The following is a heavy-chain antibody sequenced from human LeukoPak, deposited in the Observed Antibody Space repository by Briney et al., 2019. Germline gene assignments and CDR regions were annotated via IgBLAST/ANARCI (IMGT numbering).Heavy chain of an antibody. V-gene: IGHV1-24*01. CDR3: ARLNSSFEGFDY. CDR1: GYTLTELS. CDR2: FDPEDGET. Sequence: ASVKVSCKVSGYTLTELSMHWVRQAPGKGLEWMGGFDPEDGETIYAQKFQGRVTMTEDTSTDTAYMELSSLRSEDTAVYYCARLNSSFEGFDYWGQGTLVTVSS. D-gene: IGHD6-6*01. J-gene: IGHJ4*02.